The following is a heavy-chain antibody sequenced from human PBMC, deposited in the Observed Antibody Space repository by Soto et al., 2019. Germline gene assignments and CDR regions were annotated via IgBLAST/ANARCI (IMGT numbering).Heavy chain of an antibody. CDR3: AQAPNLTPKNDY. D-gene: IGHD2-15*01. CDR2: ISGSGGGT. J-gene: IGHJ4*02. CDR1: GFTFSSYA. V-gene: IGHV3-23*01. Sequence: EVQLLESGGGLVQPGGSLRLSCAASGFTFSSYAMSWVRQAPGKGLEWVSAISGSGGGTYYADSVKGRFTISRDNSKNPLYLQMNSLRAEDTAVYYCAQAPNLTPKNDYWGQGTLVTVSS.